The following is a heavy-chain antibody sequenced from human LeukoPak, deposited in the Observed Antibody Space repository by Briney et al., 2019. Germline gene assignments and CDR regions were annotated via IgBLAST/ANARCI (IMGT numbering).Heavy chain of an antibody. CDR1: GGSFSGYY. Sequence: TSETLSLTCAVYGGSFSGYYWSWIRQPPGKVLEWIGSIYYSGSTYYNPSLKSRVTISVDTSKNQFSLKLSSVTAADTAVYYCARHWEQQPLDYWGQGTLVTVSS. CDR2: IYYSGST. CDR3: ARHWEQQPLDY. J-gene: IGHJ4*02. V-gene: IGHV4-34*01. D-gene: IGHD6-13*01.